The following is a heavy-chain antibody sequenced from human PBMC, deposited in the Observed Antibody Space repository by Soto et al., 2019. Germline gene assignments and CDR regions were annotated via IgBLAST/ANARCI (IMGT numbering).Heavy chain of an antibody. CDR3: ARVAFGELAFAHGGPFDP. Sequence: ASVKVSCKASGYTFTGYYMHWVRQAPGQGLGWMGWINPNSGGTNYVQKFQGWVTMTRDTSISTAYMELSRLRSDDTAVYYCARVAFGELAFAHGGPFDPWGQGTLVTVSS. CDR1: GYTFTGYY. CDR2: INPNSGGT. J-gene: IGHJ5*02. D-gene: IGHD3-10*01. V-gene: IGHV1-2*04.